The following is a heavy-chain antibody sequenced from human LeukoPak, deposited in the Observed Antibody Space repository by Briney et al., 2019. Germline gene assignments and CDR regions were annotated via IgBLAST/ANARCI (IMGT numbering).Heavy chain of an antibody. CDR1: GYTFTSYY. CDR2: INPSGGST. V-gene: IGHV1-46*03. CDR3: ARETGIDAFDI. D-gene: IGHD3-9*01. J-gene: IGHJ3*02. Sequence: ASVKVSCKASGYTFTSYYMHWVRQAPGQGLEWMGIINPSGGSTSYAQKFQGRVTLTRDTSTSTVYMELSSLRSEDTAVYYCARETGIDAFDIWGQGTIVTVLS.